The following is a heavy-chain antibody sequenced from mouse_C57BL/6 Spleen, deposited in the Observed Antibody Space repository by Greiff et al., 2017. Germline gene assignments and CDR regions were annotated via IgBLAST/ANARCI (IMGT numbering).Heavy chain of an antibody. CDR1: GYTFTSYW. CDR3: AIDGYYVDWYFDV. CDR2: IHPSDSVT. D-gene: IGHD2-3*01. J-gene: IGHJ1*03. V-gene: IGHV1-74*01. Sequence: QVQLQQPGAELVKPGASVKVSCKASGYTFTSYWMHWVKQRPGQGLEWIGRIHPSDSVTNYNQKFKGKATLTVDKSSSTAYMQLSSLTSEDSAVYYCAIDGYYVDWYFDVWGTGTTVTVSS.